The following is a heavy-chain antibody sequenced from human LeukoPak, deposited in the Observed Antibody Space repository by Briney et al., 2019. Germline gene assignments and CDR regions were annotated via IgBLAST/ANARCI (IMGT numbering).Heavy chain of an antibody. CDR3: ARDHYYDRYYYYYGMDV. CDR1: GDSINSGDYY. V-gene: IGHV4-30-4*08. J-gene: IGHJ6*02. CDR2: IYYSGIT. Sequence: SETLSLTCTVSGDSINSGDYYWSWIRQPPGKGLEWIGYIYYSGITYYNLSLRSRFTISVDTSKNQFSLKLSSVTAADTAVYYCARDHYYDRYYYYYGMDVWGQGTTVTASS. D-gene: IGHD3-22*01.